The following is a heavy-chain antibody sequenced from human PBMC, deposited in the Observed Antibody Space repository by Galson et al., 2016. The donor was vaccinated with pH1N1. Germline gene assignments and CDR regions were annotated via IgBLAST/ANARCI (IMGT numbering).Heavy chain of an antibody. J-gene: IGHJ4*02. D-gene: IGHD4-17*01. CDR2: IYWDDDE. CDR1: GFSLSTSGVG. CDR3: ARNGYGDYVGYFDY. Sequence: PALVKPTQTLTLTCTFSGFSLSTSGVGVGWNRQPPGKALEWLALIYWDDDERYSPSLKSRLTITKDTSKNQVVLTMTNMDPADTATYYCARNGYGDYVGYFDYWGQGTLVTVSS. V-gene: IGHV2-5*02.